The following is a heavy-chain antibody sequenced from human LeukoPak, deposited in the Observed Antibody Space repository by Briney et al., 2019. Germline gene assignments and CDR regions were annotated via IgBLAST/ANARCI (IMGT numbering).Heavy chain of an antibody. CDR2: ISGSGGST. CDR1: GFTFSSYA. D-gene: IGHD3-3*01. CDR3: AKDIYDFWSGFRSYMDV. Sequence: GGSLRLSCAASGFTFSSYAMSWVRQAPGKGLEWVSAISGSGGSTYYADSVKGRFTISKDNSKNTLYLQMNSLRAEDTAVYCCAKDIYDFWSGFRSYMDVWGKGTTVTVSS. J-gene: IGHJ6*03. V-gene: IGHV3-23*01.